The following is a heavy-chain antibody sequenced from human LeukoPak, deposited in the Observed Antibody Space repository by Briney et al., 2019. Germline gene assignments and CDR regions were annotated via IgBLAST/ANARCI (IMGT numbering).Heavy chain of an antibody. Sequence: GGSLRLSCAASGFTFSSYWMSWVRQAPGKGLEWVANIKQDGSEKYYVDSVKGRFTISRDNAKNSLYLQMNSLRAEDTAVYYCARDPTVYSSGNFDYWGQGTLVTVSS. CDR1: GFTFSSYW. CDR2: IKQDGSEK. CDR3: ARDPTVYSSGNFDY. J-gene: IGHJ4*02. V-gene: IGHV3-7*01. D-gene: IGHD6-19*01.